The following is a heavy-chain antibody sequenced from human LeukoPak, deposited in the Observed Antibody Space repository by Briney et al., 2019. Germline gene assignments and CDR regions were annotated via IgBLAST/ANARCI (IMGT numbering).Heavy chain of an antibody. CDR3: ARMDTYAFDI. V-gene: IGHV2-26*01. CDR2: IFSNDEK. Sequence: SGATLVNPTETFTLTCTVFGLLLSNARMGVGWIRQPPGKALEWRAHIFSNDEKSYSTCLKSRLTISKDTSKSQVVLTMTNMDPVDTATYYGARMDTYAFDIWGQGTMVTVSS. D-gene: IGHD5-18*01. J-gene: IGHJ3*02. CDR1: GLLLSNARMG.